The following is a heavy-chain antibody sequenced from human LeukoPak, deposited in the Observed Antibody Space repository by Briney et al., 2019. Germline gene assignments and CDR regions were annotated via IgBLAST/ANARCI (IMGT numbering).Heavy chain of an antibody. J-gene: IGHJ4*02. CDR2: IYYSGST. V-gene: IGHV4-59*01. CDR3: VRGCSSGTCPFDY. CDR1: GDSINTYY. D-gene: IGHD2-15*01. Sequence: SETLSLTCTVSGDSINTYYWSWIRQPPGRGLEWIGYIYYSGSTNYNPSLKSRVTISVDTSKNQFSLKLRSVTAADTAVYYCVRGCSSGTCPFDYWGQGTLVTVSS.